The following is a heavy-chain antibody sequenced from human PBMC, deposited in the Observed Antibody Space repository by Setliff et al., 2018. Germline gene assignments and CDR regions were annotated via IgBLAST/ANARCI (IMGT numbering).Heavy chain of an antibody. D-gene: IGHD3-10*01. CDR1: GFTFSSYS. CDR3: ARLRAPGSHGLDP. J-gene: IGHJ5*02. Sequence: PGASLKISCAASGFTFSSYSMNWVRQAPGKGLEWVSYISGSGSTIYYADSVKGRFTISRDNAKTSLYLQMNSLRADDTAIYYCARLRAPGSHGLDPWGQGMLVTVSS. CDR2: ISGSGSTI. V-gene: IGHV3-48*01.